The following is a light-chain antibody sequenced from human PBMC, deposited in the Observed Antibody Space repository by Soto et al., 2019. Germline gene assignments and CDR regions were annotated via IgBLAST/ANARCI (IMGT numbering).Light chain of an antibody. V-gene: IGKV3-20*01. J-gene: IGKJ5*01. CDR1: QTIDTY. CDR3: QHYASSPIT. Sequence: VLTQSPDTLSLSPGATAILSCRASQTIDTYSGWYQLKPGQRPRLLIYGASSRALGIPDRFIGSGSGTNFTLTNHRLEPEDFAVYFCQHYASSPITFGQGTRLEIK. CDR2: GAS.